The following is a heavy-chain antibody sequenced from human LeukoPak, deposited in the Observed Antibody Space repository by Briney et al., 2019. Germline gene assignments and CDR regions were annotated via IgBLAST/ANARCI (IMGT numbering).Heavy chain of an antibody. Sequence: GRSLRLSCAASGFTFSSYAMHWVRQALGKGLEWVAVISYDGSNKYYADSVKGRFTISRDNSKNTLYLQMNSLRAEETAVYYGAREEYGGVYFDYWGQGSLVTVSS. D-gene: IGHD4-23*01. CDR2: ISYDGSNK. J-gene: IGHJ4*02. CDR1: GFTFSSYA. CDR3: AREEYGGVYFDY. V-gene: IGHV3-30-3*01.